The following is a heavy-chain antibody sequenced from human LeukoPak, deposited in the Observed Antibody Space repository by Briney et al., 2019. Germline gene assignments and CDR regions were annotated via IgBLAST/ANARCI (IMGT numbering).Heavy chain of an antibody. CDR2: ISSNGGST. D-gene: IGHD3-22*01. V-gene: IGHV3-64*01. CDR1: GFTFSSYA. CDR3: ARAPHFDYYDSPLHYGMDV. Sequence: GGSLRLSCAASGFTFSSYAMRWVRQAPGKGLEYVSAISSNGGSTYYANSVKGRFTISRDNSKNTLYLQMGSLRAEDTAVYYCARAPHFDYYDSPLHYGMDVWGQGTTVTVSS. J-gene: IGHJ6*02.